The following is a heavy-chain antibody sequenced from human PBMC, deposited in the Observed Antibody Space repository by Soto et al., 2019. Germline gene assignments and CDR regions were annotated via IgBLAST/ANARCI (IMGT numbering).Heavy chain of an antibody. CDR1: GYTFTTYA. Sequence: QVQLVQSGAEVKKPGASVKVSCKASGYTFTTYAMHWVRQAPGQRLEWMGGINAGNGNTKYSQKFQGRITITRDTSANTAYMELSSLRSEDTAVYYCARGKGRSWYGWFDPWGQGTLVTVSS. CDR3: ARGKGRSWYGWFDP. V-gene: IGHV1-3*01. D-gene: IGHD6-13*01. CDR2: INAGNGNT. J-gene: IGHJ5*02.